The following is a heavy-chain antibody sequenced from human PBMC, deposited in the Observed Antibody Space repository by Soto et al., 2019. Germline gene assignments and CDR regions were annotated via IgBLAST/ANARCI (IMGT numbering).Heavy chain of an antibody. CDR1: GGSFSGYY. V-gene: IGHV4-34*01. J-gene: IGHJ4*02. Sequence: SETLSLTCAVYGGSFSGYYWSWIRQPPGKGLEWIGEINHSGSTNYNPSLKSRVTIPVDTSKNQFSLKLSSVTAADTAVYYCARNYPGCSGGSCYRFGPRYFDYWGQGTLVTVS. CDR3: ARNYPGCSGGSCYRFGPRYFDY. D-gene: IGHD2-15*01. CDR2: INHSGST.